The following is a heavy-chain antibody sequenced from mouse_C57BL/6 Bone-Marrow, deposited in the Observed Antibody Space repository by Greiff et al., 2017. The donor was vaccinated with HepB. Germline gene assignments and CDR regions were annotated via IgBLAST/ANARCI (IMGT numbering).Heavy chain of an antibody. CDR1: GYTFTSYG. J-gene: IGHJ3*01. D-gene: IGHD3-2*02. CDR2: IYPRSGNT. V-gene: IGHV1-81*01. Sequence: VKLQQSGAELARPGASVKLSCKASGYTFTSYGISWVKQRTGQGLEWIGEIYPRSGNTYYNEKFKGKATLTADKSSSTAYMELRSLTSEDSAVYFCARGGSSGFAYWGQGTLVTVSA. CDR3: ARGGSSGFAY.